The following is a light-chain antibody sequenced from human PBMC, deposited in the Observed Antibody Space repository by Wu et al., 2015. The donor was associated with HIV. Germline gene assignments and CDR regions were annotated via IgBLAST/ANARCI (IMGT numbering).Light chain of an antibody. CDR2: DAS. CDR1: QDIRNY. V-gene: IGKV1-33*01. Sequence: DIQMTQSPSSLSASVGDSVTITCQASQDIRNYLNWYQQKPGKAPKLLIYDASNLETGVPSRFSGSGSGTDFTFTISSLQPEDIATYYCQQSNTFGQGTKLEIK. CDR3: QQSNT. J-gene: IGKJ2*01.